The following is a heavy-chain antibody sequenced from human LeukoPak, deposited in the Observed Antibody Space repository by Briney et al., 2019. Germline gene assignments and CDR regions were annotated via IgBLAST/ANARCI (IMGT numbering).Heavy chain of an antibody. J-gene: IGHJ5*02. CDR3: ARDLVCSGGSCYSS. V-gene: IGHV1-69*01. CDR1: GGTFSSYA. D-gene: IGHD2-15*01. Sequence: VASVKVSCKASGGTFSSYAISPVRQTPGQGLEWMGGIIPIFGTANYAQKFKGRVTITADESTSTAYMELSSLRSEDTAVYYCARDLVCSGGSCYSSWGQGTLVTVSS. CDR2: IIPIFGTA.